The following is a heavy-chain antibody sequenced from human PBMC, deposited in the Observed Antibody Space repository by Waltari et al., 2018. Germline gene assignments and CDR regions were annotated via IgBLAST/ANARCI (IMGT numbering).Heavy chain of an antibody. CDR2: IYTSGST. J-gene: IGHJ6*03. Sequence: QVQLQESGPGLVKPSETLSLTCTVSGGSISSYYWSWIRQPAGKGLEWIGRIYTSGSTNYNPSLKSRVTMSVDTSKNQFSLKLSSVTAADTAVYYCARDRVITMIVVHYYYMDVWGKGTTVTVSS. V-gene: IGHV4-4*07. CDR1: GGSISSYY. D-gene: IGHD3-22*01. CDR3: ARDRVITMIVVHYYYMDV.